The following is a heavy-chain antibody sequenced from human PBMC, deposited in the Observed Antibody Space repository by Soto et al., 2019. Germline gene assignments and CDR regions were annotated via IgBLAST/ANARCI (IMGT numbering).Heavy chain of an antibody. CDR1: GFTFSSYG. J-gene: IGHJ4*02. V-gene: IGHV3-33*01. D-gene: IGHD3-22*01. Sequence: GGSLRLSCAASGFTFSSYGMHWVRQAPGKGLEWVAVIWYDGSSKYYADSVKGRFTISRDNSKNTLYLQMNSLRAEDTAVYYCARDLDTMIVVVTAFDYWGQGTLVTVPS. CDR2: IWYDGSSK. CDR3: ARDLDTMIVVVTAFDY.